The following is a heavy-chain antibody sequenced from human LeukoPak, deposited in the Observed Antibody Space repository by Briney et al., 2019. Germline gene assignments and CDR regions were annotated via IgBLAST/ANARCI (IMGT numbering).Heavy chain of an antibody. V-gene: IGHV3-48*01. CDR2: ISSSSSTI. D-gene: IGHD1-26*01. CDR3: ARQNTPHGNFDY. J-gene: IGHJ4*02. Sequence: GGSLRLSCAASGFTFSSYSMNWVRQAPGKGLEWVSYISSSSSTIYYADSVKGRFTISRENAKNSLYLLMTSLRAEDTAVYYCARQNTPHGNFDYWGQGILVTVSS. CDR1: GFTFSSYS.